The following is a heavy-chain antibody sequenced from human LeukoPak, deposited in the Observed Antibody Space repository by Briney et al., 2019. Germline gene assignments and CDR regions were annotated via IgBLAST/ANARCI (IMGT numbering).Heavy chain of an antibody. D-gene: IGHD4-17*01. CDR2: IRYDGSNI. Sequence: QPGGSLRLSCAASGFTFSSYGMHWVRQAPGKGLEWVAFIRYDGSNIYYADSVNGRFTIDRDNSKNTLYLRMNSLSVEDTAVYYCAKVPPTPVDYWGQGTLVTVSS. CDR1: GFTFSSYG. V-gene: IGHV3-30*02. J-gene: IGHJ4*02. CDR3: AKVPPTPVDY.